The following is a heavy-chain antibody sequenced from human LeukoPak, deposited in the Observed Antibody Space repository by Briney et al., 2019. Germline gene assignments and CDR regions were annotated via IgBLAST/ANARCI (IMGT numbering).Heavy chain of an antibody. Sequence: SETLSLTCTVSGGSISNYLWSWIRQPPGKGLEWIGYIYYSGSTNYNPSLKSRVTISVDTSKNQFSLRLTSVTAADTAMYYCARAPDYGGKLDYWGQGTLITVSS. V-gene: IGHV4-59*01. CDR3: ARAPDYGGKLDY. D-gene: IGHD4-23*01. J-gene: IGHJ4*02. CDR1: GGSISNYL. CDR2: IYYSGST.